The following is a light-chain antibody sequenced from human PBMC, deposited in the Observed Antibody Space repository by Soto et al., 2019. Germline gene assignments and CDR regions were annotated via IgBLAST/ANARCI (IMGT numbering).Light chain of an antibody. CDR3: AAWDDSLNGYV. V-gene: IGLV1-44*01. Sequence: QSVLTQPPSASGTPGQRVTISCSGSSSNIGSYTVSWYQQLPGPAPKLLIYANNQRPSGVPDRFSGSKSGASASLAISGLQSEDEADYYCAAWDDSLNGYVFGTGTKLTVL. CDR1: SSNIGSYT. CDR2: ANN. J-gene: IGLJ1*01.